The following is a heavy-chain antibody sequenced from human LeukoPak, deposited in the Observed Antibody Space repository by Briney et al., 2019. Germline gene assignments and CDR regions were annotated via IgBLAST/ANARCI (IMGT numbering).Heavy chain of an antibody. V-gene: IGHV3-30*15. D-gene: IGHD7-27*01. CDR2: ISYKGRNK. CDR3: ARGPTRGSWPGEADY. CDR1: APTFSSYA. Sequence: RPGRCLTLSRAPAAPTFSSYATGSVRHAPGQWSEWVVVISYKGRNKYNADPVTGRFTISRDNSKTTLYLQMSSLSTGDTALYYCARGPTRGSWPGEADYWGQGTLVTVSS. J-gene: IGHJ4*02.